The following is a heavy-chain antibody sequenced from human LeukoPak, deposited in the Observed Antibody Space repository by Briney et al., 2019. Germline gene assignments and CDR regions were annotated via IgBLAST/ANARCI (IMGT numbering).Heavy chain of an antibody. Sequence: ASVKVSCKASGYTFPSYFMHWVRQAAGQGLEWMGIINPTGGSTTYAQKFQGRVTMTRDTSTSTVYMELSSLGSDDTAVYYCARTAARRFDYWGQGTLVTVSS. CDR3: ARTAARRFDY. D-gene: IGHD6-6*01. J-gene: IGHJ4*02. CDR2: INPTGGST. CDR1: GYTFPSYF. V-gene: IGHV1-46*01.